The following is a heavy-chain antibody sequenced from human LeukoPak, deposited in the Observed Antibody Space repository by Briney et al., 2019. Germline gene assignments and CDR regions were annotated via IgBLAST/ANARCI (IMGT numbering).Heavy chain of an antibody. V-gene: IGHV3-23*01. D-gene: IGHD3-22*01. CDR2: ISGSGGST. J-gene: IGHJ6*03. CDR3: AKGKTHYDSSGYYSDYFYYYYMDV. Sequence: GGSLRLSCAVSGFTFSSYAMSWVRQAPGKGLEWVSAISGSGGSTYYADSVRGRFTISRDNSKNTLYLQMNSLRAEDTAVYYCAKGKTHYDSSGYYSDYFYYYYMDVWGKGTTVTVS. CDR1: GFTFSSYA.